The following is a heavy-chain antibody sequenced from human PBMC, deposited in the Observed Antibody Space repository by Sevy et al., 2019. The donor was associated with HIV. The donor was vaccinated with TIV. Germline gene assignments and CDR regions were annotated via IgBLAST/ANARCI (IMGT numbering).Heavy chain of an antibody. CDR2: FDPQYGET. CDR1: GYTLTKLS. D-gene: IGHD2-15*01. Sequence: VKVSCKVSGYTLTKLSIHWVRQAPGKGLEWMGNFDPQYGETIYAQRFQGRLTMSEDTSPDTAFMELSSLTSEDTAVYYCAAVGLRYFSGSSSYQGDWFDPWGQGTLVTVSS. J-gene: IGHJ5*02. CDR3: AAVGLRYFSGSSSYQGDWFDP. V-gene: IGHV1-24*01.